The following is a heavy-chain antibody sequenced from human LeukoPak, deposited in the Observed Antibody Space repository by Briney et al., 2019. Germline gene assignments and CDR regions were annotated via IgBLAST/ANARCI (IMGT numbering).Heavy chain of an antibody. V-gene: IGHV3-30*03. CDR1: GFTFSNHG. D-gene: IGHD3-3*01. J-gene: IGHJ4*02. Sequence: PGGSLRLSCAPSGFTFSNHGMHWVRQAPGKGLEWVAIISSDGSRKYYAHSVEGRFTISRDNSKNTLYLQVDSLRAEDTAVYYCARDRAWNYFDSWGQGTLVTVSS. CDR3: ARDRAWNYFDS. CDR2: ISSDGSRK.